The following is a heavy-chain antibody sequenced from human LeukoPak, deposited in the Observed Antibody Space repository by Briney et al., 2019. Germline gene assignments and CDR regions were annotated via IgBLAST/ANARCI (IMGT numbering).Heavy chain of an antibody. CDR3: ASTTSSSRYYFDY. CDR2: IYYSGST. J-gene: IGHJ4*02. D-gene: IGHD2/OR15-2a*01. CDR1: GGSISSYY. Sequence: PSETLSLTCTVSGGSISSYYWSWIRQPPGKGLKWIGYIYYSGSTNYNPSLKSRVTISVDTSKNQFSLKLSSVTAADTAVYYCASTTSSSRYYFDYWGQGTLVTVSS. V-gene: IGHV4-59*01.